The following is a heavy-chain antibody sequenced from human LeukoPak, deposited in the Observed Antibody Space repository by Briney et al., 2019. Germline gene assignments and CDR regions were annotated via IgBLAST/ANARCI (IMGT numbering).Heavy chain of an antibody. CDR1: GGSISSSSYY. J-gene: IGHJ2*01. V-gene: IGHV4-39*01. CDR2: IYYSGST. D-gene: IGHD6-13*01. CDR3: ARGAAAAGNLDL. Sequence: PSEILSLTCTVSGGSISSSSYYWGWIRQPPGKGLEWIGSIYYSGSTYYNPSLKSRVTISVDTSKNQFSLKLSSVTAADTAVYYCARGAAAAGNLDLWGRGTLVTVSS.